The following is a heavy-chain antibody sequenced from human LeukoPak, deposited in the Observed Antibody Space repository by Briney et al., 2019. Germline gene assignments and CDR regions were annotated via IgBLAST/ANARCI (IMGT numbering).Heavy chain of an antibody. D-gene: IGHD2-8*01. CDR1: GYSISSGYY. J-gene: IGHJ6*03. Sequence: TSSETLSLTCTVSGYSISSGYYWGWIRQPPGKGLEWIGSIYHSGSTYYNPSLKSRVTISVDTSKNQFSLKLSSVTAADTAVYYCARGSPASLYCTNGVCYTISYYYYMDVWGKGTTVTVSS. CDR3: ARGSPASLYCTNGVCYTISYYYYMDV. CDR2: IYHSGST. V-gene: IGHV4-38-2*02.